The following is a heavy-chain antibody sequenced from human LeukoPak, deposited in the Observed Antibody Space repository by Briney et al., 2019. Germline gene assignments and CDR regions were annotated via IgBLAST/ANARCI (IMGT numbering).Heavy chain of an antibody. Sequence: ASVKVSCKASGYTFTSYDINWVRQATGQGLEWMGWMNPNSGNTGYAQKFQGRVTMTRNTSISTAYMELSSLRSEDTAVYYCARPGIMYSINGPHYYGMDVWGQGTTVTVSS. V-gene: IGHV1-8*01. CDR1: GYTFTSYD. CDR2: MNPNSGNT. D-gene: IGHD6-13*01. J-gene: IGHJ6*02. CDR3: ARPGIMYSINGPHYYGMDV.